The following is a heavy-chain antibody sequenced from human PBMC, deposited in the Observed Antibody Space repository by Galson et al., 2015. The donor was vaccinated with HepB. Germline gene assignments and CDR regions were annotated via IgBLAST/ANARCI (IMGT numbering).Heavy chain of an antibody. CDR3: ARGGPGGACSPTYNWFAN. J-gene: IGHJ5*02. CDR2: IIPMFGIT. V-gene: IGHV1-69*10. Sequence: SVKVSCKASGDTFSSYAINWVRQAPGQGLEWMGGIIPMFGITNYRQKFQGRVTITADTSTRTAYMELSTLRSEDTAVYYCARGGPGGACSPTYNWFANRGPGTLVT. D-gene: IGHD2-21*02. CDR1: GDTFSSYA.